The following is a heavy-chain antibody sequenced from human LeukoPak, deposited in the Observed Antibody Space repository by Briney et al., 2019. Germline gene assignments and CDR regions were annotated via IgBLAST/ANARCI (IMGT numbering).Heavy chain of an antibody. V-gene: IGHV5-51*01. CDR1: GYSFTNYW. CDR3: ARLGDYGANPYDY. CDR2: IYPGDSDT. D-gene: IGHD4-23*01. Sequence: GASLKISCKSSGYSFTNYWIGWVRQMPGKGLEWMGIIYPGDSDTRYSPSFQGQVTISADKSISTAYLQWSSLKASDTAMYYCARLGDYGANPYDYWGQGTMVTVSS. J-gene: IGHJ4*02.